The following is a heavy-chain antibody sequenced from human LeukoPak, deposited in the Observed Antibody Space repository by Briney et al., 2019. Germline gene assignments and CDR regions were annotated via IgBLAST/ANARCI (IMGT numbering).Heavy chain of an antibody. J-gene: IGHJ4*01. CDR3: AKDLRITMIVVVPYYFDY. Sequence: PGGFLRLSGAASGFTFSSYAMSWVRQAPGKGLEWVSAISVIGGSTYYADSVKGRFTISRDNSKNTLYLQMNSLRAEDTAVYYCAKDLRITMIVVVPYYFDYWGHGTLATVSS. V-gene: IGHV3-23*01. CDR1: GFTFSSYA. D-gene: IGHD3-22*01. CDR2: ISVIGGST.